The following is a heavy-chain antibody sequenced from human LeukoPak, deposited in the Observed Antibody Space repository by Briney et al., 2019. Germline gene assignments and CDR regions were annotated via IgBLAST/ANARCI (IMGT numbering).Heavy chain of an antibody. Sequence: PSETLSLTCTVSGGSISSSSYYWGWIRQPPGKGLEWIGSIYYSGSTYYNPSLKSRVTISVDTSKNQFSLKLSSVTAADTAVYYCARHGYGTYITMVRGVTYYFDYWGQGILVTVSS. D-gene: IGHD3-10*01. CDR3: ARHGYGTYITMVRGVTYYFDY. J-gene: IGHJ4*02. CDR2: IYYSGST. CDR1: GGSISSSSYY. V-gene: IGHV4-39*01.